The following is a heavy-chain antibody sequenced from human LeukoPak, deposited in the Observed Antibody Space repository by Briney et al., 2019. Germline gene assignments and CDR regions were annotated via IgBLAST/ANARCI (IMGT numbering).Heavy chain of an antibody. J-gene: IGHJ4*02. Sequence: GGSLRLSCVASGFTFDDYAMHWVRQAPGKGLEWVAFINRDRTVTHYADSVKGRFTISRDNAKNTLYLQMNSLRAEDTAVYFCARDLRGNRGYWGQGTLVTVSS. CDR1: GFTFDDYA. D-gene: IGHD4-23*01. CDR2: INRDRTVT. V-gene: IGHV3-43*02. CDR3: ARDLRGNRGY.